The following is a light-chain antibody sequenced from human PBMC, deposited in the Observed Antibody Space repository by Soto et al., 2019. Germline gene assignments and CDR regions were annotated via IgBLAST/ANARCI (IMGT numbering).Light chain of an antibody. Sequence: IVLTQSPGTLSLSPGERATLSCRASQSLSSNYLAWYQQKSGQAPRLLIYDAVTRATGIPDRFSGSGSGTDFTLTISRLEPEDSAVYYCQQYDRSPWTFGQGTMVEIK. CDR3: QQYDRSPWT. J-gene: IGKJ1*01. CDR1: QSLSSNY. CDR2: DAV. V-gene: IGKV3-20*01.